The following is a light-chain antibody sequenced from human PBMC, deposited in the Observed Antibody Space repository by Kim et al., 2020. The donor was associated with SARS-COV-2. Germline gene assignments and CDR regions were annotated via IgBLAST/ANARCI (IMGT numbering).Light chain of an antibody. J-gene: IGLJ3*02. V-gene: IGLV7-43*01. CDR1: TGTVTSVYY. Sequence: QTVVTQEPSLTVSPGGTVTLTCASSTGTVTSVYYPNWFQQKPGQAPRTLIYSTDNKFSWTPARFSGSLLGGKAALTLSGVQPEDEAEYYCLLYYGGAWVFGGGTQLTVL. CDR2: STD. CDR3: LLYYGGAWV.